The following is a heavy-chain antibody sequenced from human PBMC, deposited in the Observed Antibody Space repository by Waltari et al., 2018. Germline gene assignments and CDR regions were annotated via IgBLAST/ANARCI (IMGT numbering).Heavy chain of an antibody. CDR1: GGSFSGYY. CDR3: ARYCSSTSCSEYYFDY. CDR2: INHSGST. D-gene: IGHD2-2*01. V-gene: IGHV4-34*01. J-gene: IGHJ4*02. Sequence: QVQLQQWGAGLLKPSETLSLTCAVYGGSFSGYYWSWIRQPPGKGLEWIGEINHSGSTNYNPSLKSLVTISVDTSKNQFSLKLSSVTAADTAVYYCARYCSSTSCSEYYFDYWGQGTLVTVSS.